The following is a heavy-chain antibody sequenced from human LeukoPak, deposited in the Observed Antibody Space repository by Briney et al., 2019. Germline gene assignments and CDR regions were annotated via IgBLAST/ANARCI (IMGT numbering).Heavy chain of an antibody. CDR2: IISKKDGGTT. CDR1: GFTFSDAW. V-gene: IGHV3-15*01. D-gene: IGHD3-9*01. Sequence: GRSLRLSCAASGFTFSDAWMSWVRQAPGKGLEWVGRIISKKDGGTTDYAAPVKGRFTVSRDDSKNTLSLQMSSLKIEDTALYYCTSTHYDISTGYYHPPDHWGHGTLVTVSS. CDR3: TSTHYDISTGYYHPPDH. J-gene: IGHJ5*02.